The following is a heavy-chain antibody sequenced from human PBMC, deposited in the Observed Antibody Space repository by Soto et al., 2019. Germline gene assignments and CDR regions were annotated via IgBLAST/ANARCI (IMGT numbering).Heavy chain of an antibody. Sequence: QVQLVESGGGVVQPGRSLRLSCAASGFTFSSYGMHWVRQAPGKGLEWVAVISYDGSNKYYADSVKGRFTISRDNSKNTLYLQMNSLRAEDTAVYYCAKSAKYGSGSYLDYWGQGTLVTVSS. CDR3: AKSAKYGSGSYLDY. V-gene: IGHV3-30*18. CDR1: GFTFSSYG. CDR2: ISYDGSNK. J-gene: IGHJ4*02. D-gene: IGHD3-10*01.